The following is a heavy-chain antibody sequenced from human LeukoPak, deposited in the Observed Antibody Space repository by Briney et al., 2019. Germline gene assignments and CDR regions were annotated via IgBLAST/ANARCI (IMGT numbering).Heavy chain of an antibody. CDR3: ARGRTVTIYYYYYGMDV. V-gene: IGHV1-8*01. CDR2: MNPNSGNT. Sequence: GASVKVSCKASGYTFTSYDINWVRQATGQGLEWMGWMNPNSGNTGYAQKLQGRVTMTRNTSISTAYMELSSLRSEDTAVYYCARGRTVTIYYYYYGMDVWGQGTTVTVSS. D-gene: IGHD4-17*01. J-gene: IGHJ6*02. CDR1: GYTFTSYD.